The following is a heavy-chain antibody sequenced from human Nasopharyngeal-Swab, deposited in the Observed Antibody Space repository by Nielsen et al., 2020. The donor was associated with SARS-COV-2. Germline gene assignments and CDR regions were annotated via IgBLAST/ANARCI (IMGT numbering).Heavy chain of an antibody. J-gene: IGHJ4*02. Sequence: ASVKVSCKASGYTFTSYGISWVRQAPGQGLEWMGWISAYNGNTNYAQKLQGRVTMTTDTSTSTAYMELRSLRSDDTAVYYCARVRYGSGSYYNFYWGQGTLVTVSS. CDR2: ISAYNGNT. V-gene: IGHV1-18*01. CDR1: GYTFTSYG. D-gene: IGHD3-10*01. CDR3: ARVRYGSGSYYNFY.